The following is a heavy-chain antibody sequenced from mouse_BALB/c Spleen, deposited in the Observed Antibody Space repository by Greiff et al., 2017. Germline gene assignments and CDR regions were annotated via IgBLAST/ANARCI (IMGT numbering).Heavy chain of an antibody. CDR2: IYPYNGGT. J-gene: IGHJ2*01. CDR3: AVRLDY. Sequence: EVKLVESGPELVKPGASVKISCKASGYTFTDYNMHWVKQSHGKSLEWIGYIYPYNGGTGYNQKFKSKATLTVDNSSSTAYMELRSLTSEDSAVYYCAVRLDYWGQGTTLTVSS. V-gene: IGHV1S29*02. CDR1: GYTFTDYN.